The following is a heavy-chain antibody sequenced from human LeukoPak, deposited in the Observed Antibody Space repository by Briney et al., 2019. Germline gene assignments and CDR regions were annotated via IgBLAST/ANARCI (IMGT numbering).Heavy chain of an antibody. CDR1: GVSISSYY. Sequence: PSETLSLTCNVSGVSISSYYWSWIRQPPGKGLERIGFIFYSRSTNYNPSLKSRVTISIDTSKNRFSLKLTSVTAADTAVYFCASLDTAMLSGFDYWGQGMLVTVSS. D-gene: IGHD5-18*01. CDR2: IFYSRST. CDR3: ASLDTAMLSGFDY. V-gene: IGHV4-59*01. J-gene: IGHJ4*02.